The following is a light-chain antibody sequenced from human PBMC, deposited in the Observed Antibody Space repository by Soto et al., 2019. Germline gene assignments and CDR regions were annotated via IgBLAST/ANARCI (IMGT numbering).Light chain of an antibody. V-gene: IGKV3-20*01. CDR1: QSVSSSY. J-gene: IGKJ3*01. CDR3: QYYGSSPFT. CDR2: GAS. Sequence: ETGLSTYPGTPSLSPGGRAPLSRRASQSVSSSYLGWSQQKPGQAPRLLIYGASTRATGIPDRFSGSGSGTDFTLTISRLEPEDFAVYFCQYYGSSPFTFGPGTKVDIK.